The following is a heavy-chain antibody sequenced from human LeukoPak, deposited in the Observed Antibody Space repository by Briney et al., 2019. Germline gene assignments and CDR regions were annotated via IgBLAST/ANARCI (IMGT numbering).Heavy chain of an antibody. CDR1: GGTISSYY. CDR3: ARESSSREDWFDP. CDR2: IHYSGST. Sequence: KPSETLSLTCIVSGGTISSYYWCWIRQPPGKRLEWIGYIHYSGSTNYNPSFNSRVTISVDTSKSQFSLKLSSMTAADTAVYYCARESSSREDWFDPWGRGTLVTVSS. V-gene: IGHV4-59*12. D-gene: IGHD6-6*01. J-gene: IGHJ5*02.